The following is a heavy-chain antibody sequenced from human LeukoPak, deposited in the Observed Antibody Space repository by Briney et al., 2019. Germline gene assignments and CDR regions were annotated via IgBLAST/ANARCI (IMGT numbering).Heavy chain of an antibody. J-gene: IGHJ4*02. D-gene: IGHD6-19*01. CDR1: GFPFSSYW. CDR2: IPYDGSNK. CDR3: AKDRSYRQWLVPFDY. Sequence: GGSLRLSCVASGFPFSSYWMTWVRQAPGKGLEWVAVIPYDGSNKYYADSVKGRFTISRDNSKNTLYLQMNSLRAEDTAVYYCAKDRSYRQWLVPFDYWGQGTLVTVSS. V-gene: IGHV3-30*18.